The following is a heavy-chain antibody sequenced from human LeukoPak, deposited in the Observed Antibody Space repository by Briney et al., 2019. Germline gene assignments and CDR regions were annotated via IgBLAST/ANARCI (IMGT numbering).Heavy chain of an antibody. V-gene: IGHV3-20*04. CDR1: GFTFDDYG. J-gene: IGHJ6*03. Sequence: PGGTLRLSCAASGFTFDDYGMSWVRQAPGKGLEWVSGINWNGGSTGYADSVKGRFTISRDNAKNSLYLQMNSLRAEDTAVYYCARSPRSNYYYYYMDVWGKGTTVTVSS. CDR3: ARSPRSNYYYYYMDV. CDR2: INWNGGST.